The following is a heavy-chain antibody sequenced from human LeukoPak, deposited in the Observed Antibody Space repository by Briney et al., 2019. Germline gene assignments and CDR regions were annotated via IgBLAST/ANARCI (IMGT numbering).Heavy chain of an antibody. CDR2: ISAYSGNT. J-gene: IGHJ4*02. D-gene: IGHD3-22*01. CDR3: AISQGSYYDTSGYLGGDY. V-gene: IGHV1-18*01. CDR1: GNTFTNYG. Sequence: SMKVSCKASGNTFTNYGIFWVRQAPGQGLEWMGWISAYSGNTNYAQKLQGRVTMTTETSTSTAYMELESLRSDDTAVYYCAISQGSYYDTSGYLGGDYWGQGTLVTVSS.